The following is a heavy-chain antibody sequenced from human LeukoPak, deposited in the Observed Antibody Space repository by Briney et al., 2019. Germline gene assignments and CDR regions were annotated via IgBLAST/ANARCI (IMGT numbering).Heavy chain of an antibody. J-gene: IGHJ4*02. CDR3: ARVAYYDSSGRDY. V-gene: IGHV1-2*02. D-gene: IGHD3-22*01. Sequence: ASVKVSCKASGYTFTSYDINWVRQATGQGLEWIGWINPNSGGTNYAQKFQGRVTMTSDTSISTAYMELTRLISDDTAVYYCARVAYYDSSGRDYWGQGTLVTVSS. CDR1: GYTFTSYD. CDR2: INPNSGGT.